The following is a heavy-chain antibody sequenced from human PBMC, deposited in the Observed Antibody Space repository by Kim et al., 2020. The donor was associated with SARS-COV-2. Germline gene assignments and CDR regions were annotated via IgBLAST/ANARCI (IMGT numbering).Heavy chain of an antibody. CDR1: GFTFSSYA. J-gene: IGHJ6*02. CDR2: ISGSGGST. V-gene: IGHV3-23*01. CDR3: AKEWYKQLAYYYYYGMDV. D-gene: IGHD6-13*01. Sequence: GGSLRLSCAASGFTFSSYAMSWVRQAPGKGLEWVSAISGSGGSTYYADSVKGRFTISRDNSKNTLYLQMNSLRAEDTAVYYCAKEWYKQLAYYYYYGMDVWGQGTTVTVSS.